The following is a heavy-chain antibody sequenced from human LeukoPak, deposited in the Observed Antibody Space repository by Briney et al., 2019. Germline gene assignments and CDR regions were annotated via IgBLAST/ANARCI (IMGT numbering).Heavy chain of an antibody. CDR3: AKDASGSYCPDY. CDR1: GFTFSVYA. Sequence: GGSLRLSCAASGFTFSVYAMSWVRQAPGKGLEWVSGISGSGANTHYADSVKGRFTISRDSSKNTLYLQMNSLRAEDTATYYCAKDASGSYCPDYWGQETLVTVSS. D-gene: IGHD1-26*01. CDR2: ISGSGANT. V-gene: IGHV3-23*01. J-gene: IGHJ4*02.